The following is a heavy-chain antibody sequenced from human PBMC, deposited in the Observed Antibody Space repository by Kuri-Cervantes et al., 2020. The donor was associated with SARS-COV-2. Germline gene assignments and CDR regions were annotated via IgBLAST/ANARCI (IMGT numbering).Heavy chain of an antibody. Sequence: GESLKISCAASGFTFSGYGMHWVRQAPGKGLEWVAVIWYDGSRQYYADSVKGRFTISRDNSKNTVYLQMNSLRAEDTAVFHCARDRSGTYCIDYWGQGTLVTVSS. J-gene: IGHJ4*02. CDR2: IWYDGSRQ. D-gene: IGHD1-26*01. CDR1: GFTFSGYG. CDR3: ARDRSGTYCIDY. V-gene: IGHV3-33*01.